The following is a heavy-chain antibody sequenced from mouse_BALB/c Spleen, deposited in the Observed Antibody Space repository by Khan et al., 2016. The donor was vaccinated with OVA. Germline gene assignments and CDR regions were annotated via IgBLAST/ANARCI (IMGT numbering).Heavy chain of an antibody. D-gene: IGHD2-14*01. V-gene: IGHV1-4*01. CDR2: INPSNGYT. CDR3: VRDGAYYGNDGWFAY. CDR1: GYTFTSYT. Sequence: QVQLKQSGAELARPGASVKMSCKASGYTFTSYTIHWIKLRPGQGLEWIGYINPSNGYTNYNQKFKDKATLTADKSSTTVYMQLSSLTSDDSAVYNCVRDGAYYGNDGWFAYWGQGTLVTVSA. J-gene: IGHJ3*01.